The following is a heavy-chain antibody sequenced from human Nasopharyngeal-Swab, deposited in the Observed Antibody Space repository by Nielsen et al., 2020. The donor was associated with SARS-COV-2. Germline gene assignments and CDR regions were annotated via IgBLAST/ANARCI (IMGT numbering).Heavy chain of an antibody. CDR2: IKPDGSEK. Sequence: GESLKISCAASGFTFSSLWMSWVRQVPGKGLEWVADIKPDGSEKFYVDSVKGRFTISRDNAKNSMSLQTNSLRVEDTAVYYCARDWSRAFDVWGQGTMVTVSS. CDR3: ARDWSRAFDV. CDR1: GFTFSSLW. J-gene: IGHJ3*01. V-gene: IGHV3-7*01.